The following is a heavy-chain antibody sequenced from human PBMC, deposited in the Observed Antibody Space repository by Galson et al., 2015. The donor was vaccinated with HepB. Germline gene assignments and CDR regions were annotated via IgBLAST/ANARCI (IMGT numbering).Heavy chain of an antibody. D-gene: IGHD3-22*01. CDR3: AKDATYYYDSSGG. Sequence: SLRLSCAASGFTFSSYGMHWVRQAPGKGLEWVALIWYDGSKEYYADSVKGRFTISRDNSQNTLYLQMNSLRAEDTAVYYCAKDATYYYDSSGGWGQGALVTVSS. CDR2: IWYDGSKE. J-gene: IGHJ4*02. V-gene: IGHV3-33*06. CDR1: GFTFSSYG.